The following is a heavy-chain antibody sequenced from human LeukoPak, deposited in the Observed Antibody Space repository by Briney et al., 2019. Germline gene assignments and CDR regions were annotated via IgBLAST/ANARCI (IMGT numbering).Heavy chain of an antibody. CDR1: GFNFGDYA. V-gene: IGHV3-49*04. J-gene: IGHJ6*02. CDR2: IRSKAYDAAI. CDR3: GRATHETIRYISYHGMDV. D-gene: IGHD3-16*02. Sequence: GGSLRLSCAASGFNFGDYALNWVRQAPGEGLEWVGFIRSKAYDAAIDYAASVEGRFSISRDDSRSIAYLHMNSLKTEDTAIYYCGRATHETIRYISYHGMDVWGQGTTVTVSS.